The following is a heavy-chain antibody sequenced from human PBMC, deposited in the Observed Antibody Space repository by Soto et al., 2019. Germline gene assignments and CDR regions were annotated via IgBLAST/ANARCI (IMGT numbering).Heavy chain of an antibody. J-gene: IGHJ6*02. V-gene: IGHV1-69*01. CDR1: GGTFSNYT. CDR2: IIPVFGTT. D-gene: IGHD2-2*01. Sequence: QVQLVQSGAEVKKPGSSVKVFCKASGGTFSNYTISWVRQAPGQGLEWMGGIIPVFGTTDYEQKFQGRVTITADGSTSTAYMKLSSLTSADTAVYYCARSSPYIVVRKPTGNQDLYGMDVWGQGTTVTVSS. CDR3: ARSSPYIVVRKPTGNQDLYGMDV.